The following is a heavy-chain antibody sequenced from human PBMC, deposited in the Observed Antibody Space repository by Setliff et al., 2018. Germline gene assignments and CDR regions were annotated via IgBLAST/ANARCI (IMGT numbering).Heavy chain of an antibody. CDR2: VDPEDGET. D-gene: IGHD2-15*01. CDR1: GYTFSDYY. J-gene: IGHJ5*02. CDR3: ARGSRSGGKGGYNWFDP. V-gene: IGHV1-69-2*01. Sequence: GASVKVSCKASGYTFSDYYIHWVQQAPGKGLVWMGRVDPEDGETIHAGKFRGRVTITADTSTDTTYMELNSLTSEDTAVYYCARGSRSGGKGGYNWFDPWGQGTLVTVSS.